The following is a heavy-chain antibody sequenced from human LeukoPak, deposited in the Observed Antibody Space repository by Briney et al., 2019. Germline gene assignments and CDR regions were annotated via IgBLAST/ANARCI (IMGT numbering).Heavy chain of an antibody. J-gene: IGHJ3*02. CDR1: GFTFSGYY. Sequence: GGSLRLSCAASGFTFSGYYMSWIRQAPGKGLEWGSYISSSGAYRNHADSVKGRFTISRDNAKNSLYLQMNSLRAEDTAIYYCAREITVAGKEGAFDIWGPGTMLTVSS. CDR2: ISSSGAYR. D-gene: IGHD6-19*01. CDR3: AREITVAGKEGAFDI. V-gene: IGHV3-11*05.